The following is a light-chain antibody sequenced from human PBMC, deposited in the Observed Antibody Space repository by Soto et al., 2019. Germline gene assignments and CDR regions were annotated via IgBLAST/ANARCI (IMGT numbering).Light chain of an antibody. CDR3: QQYGSSGT. Sequence: EIVLTQSPGTLSLSPGERATLSCRASQSVSNNYLAWYQQKPGQAPRLLIYGASTRATGVPARFSGSGSGTEFTLTISRLEPEDFAVYYCQQYGSSGTFGQGTKVDIK. V-gene: IGKV3-20*01. CDR1: QSVSNNY. J-gene: IGKJ1*01. CDR2: GAS.